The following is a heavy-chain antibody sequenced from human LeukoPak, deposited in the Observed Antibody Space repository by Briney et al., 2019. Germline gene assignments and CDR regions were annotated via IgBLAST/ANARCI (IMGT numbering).Heavy chain of an antibody. CDR2: IYYSGST. Sequence: SETLSLTCTVSGYSISSGYYWGWIRQPPGKGLDWIGSIYYSGSTYYNPSLKSRVTISVDTSKNLFSLKLSSVAAADTAVFYCASLRERSYYARGFDYWGQGTLVTVSS. CDR1: GYSISSGYY. J-gene: IGHJ4*02. CDR3: ASLRERSYYARGFDY. V-gene: IGHV4-38-2*02. D-gene: IGHD1-26*01.